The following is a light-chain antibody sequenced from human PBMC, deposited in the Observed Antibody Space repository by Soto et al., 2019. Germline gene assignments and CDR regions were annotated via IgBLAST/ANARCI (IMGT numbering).Light chain of an antibody. CDR2: NVS. V-gene: IGLV2-14*01. CDR1: SSDFGAYNY. J-gene: IGLJ1*01. Sequence: QSALAQPASVSGSPGQSITISCTGTSSDFGAYNYVSWYQQYPGKVPKLLIYNVSNRPSGVSNRFSGSKSGNTASLTISGLQAEDEADYVGTSYTCGSVDVVGTGTKVTV. CDR3: TSYTCGSVDV.